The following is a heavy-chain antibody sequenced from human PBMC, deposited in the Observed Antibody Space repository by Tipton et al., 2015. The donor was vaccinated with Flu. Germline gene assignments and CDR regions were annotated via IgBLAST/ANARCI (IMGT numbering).Heavy chain of an antibody. CDR2: ISSSSSYI. J-gene: IGHJ1*01. CDR3: ARHDNRGSYYAPGFQP. Sequence: SLRLSCAASGFTFSSYSMNWVRQAPGKGLEWVSSISSSSSYIYYADSVKGRFTIPRDNAKNSLYLQMNSLRAEDTAVYYCARHDNRGSYYAPGFQPWGQGPLVTVSS. D-gene: IGHD3-22*01. V-gene: IGHV3-21*01. CDR1: GFTFSSYS.